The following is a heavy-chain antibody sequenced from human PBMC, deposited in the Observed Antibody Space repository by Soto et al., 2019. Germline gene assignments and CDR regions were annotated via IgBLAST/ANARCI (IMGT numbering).Heavy chain of an antibody. CDR1: GGSFSGYY. D-gene: IGHD6-13*01. CDR2: INQSGST. V-gene: IGHV4-34*01. CDR3: ARTYSSSWSPFEY. Sequence: SETLSLTCAVYGGSFSGYYWSWIRQPPGKGLEWIGEINQSGSTNYNPSLKSRVTISVDTSKNQFSLKLSSVTAADTAVHYCARTYSSSWSPFEYWGQGTLGNGSS. J-gene: IGHJ4*02.